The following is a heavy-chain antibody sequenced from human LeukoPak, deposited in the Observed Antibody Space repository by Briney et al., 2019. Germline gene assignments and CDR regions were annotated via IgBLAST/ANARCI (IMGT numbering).Heavy chain of an antibody. Sequence: GGSLRLSCAASGFTFSSYTMSWVRQAPGKGLEWVSAIGGSGGSTYYADSVKGPFTISRDNSKNTVYLQMNSLRAEDTAVYYCAKVGSGWYADFLDYWAREPWSPSPQ. CDR3: AKVGSGWYADFLDY. CDR2: IGGSGGST. CDR1: GFTFSSYT. J-gene: IGHJ4*02. D-gene: IGHD6-13*01. V-gene: IGHV3-23*01.